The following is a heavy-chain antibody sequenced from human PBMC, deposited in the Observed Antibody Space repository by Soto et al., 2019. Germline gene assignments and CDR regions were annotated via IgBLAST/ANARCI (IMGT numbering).Heavy chain of an antibody. CDR1: GGSVSSGSDG. D-gene: IGHD3-22*01. V-gene: IGHV4-61*01. J-gene: IGHJ5*01. CDR3: AREKKKYDDGGGYPVDS. CDR2: IYNTGST. Sequence: QVQLQESGPGLVETSETLSLTCTVSGGSVSSGSDGWNWILHPPGKGLEWIGYIYNTGSTNYNPSLKSRFTISVDTSKNRFSLNLNSVTAADTAMDYCAREKKKYDDGGGYPVDSWGQGTLVTVSS.